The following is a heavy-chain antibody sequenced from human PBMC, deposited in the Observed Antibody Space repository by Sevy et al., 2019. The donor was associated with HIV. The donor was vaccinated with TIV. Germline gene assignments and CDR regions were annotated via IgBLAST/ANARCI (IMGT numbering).Heavy chain of an antibody. V-gene: IGHV3-21*01. CDR1: GFTFSSYS. CDR3: ARDPRGYPFFDY. J-gene: IGHJ4*02. D-gene: IGHD5-12*01. Sequence: GGSLRLSCAASGFTFSSYSMNWVRQAPGKGLEWVSSISSGTNYIYYADSVKGRFTISRDNAKNSLYLQMNSLRAEDTSVYYCARDPRGYPFFDYWGQGTLVTFFS. CDR2: ISSGTNYI.